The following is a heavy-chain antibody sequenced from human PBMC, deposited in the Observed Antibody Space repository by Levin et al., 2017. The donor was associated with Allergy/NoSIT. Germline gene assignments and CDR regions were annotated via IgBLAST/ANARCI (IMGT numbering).Heavy chain of an antibody. J-gene: IGHJ6*02. D-gene: IGHD3-22*01. CDR2: ISAYNGNT. V-gene: IGHV1-18*01. CDR3: AVGDSSGYYYYYGMDV. CDR1: GYTFTSYG. Sequence: ASVKVSCKASGYTFTSYGISWVRQAPGQGLEWMGWISAYNGNTNYAQKLQGRVTMTTDTSTSTAYMELRSLRSDDTAVYYCAVGDSSGYYYYYGMDVWGQGTTVTVSS.